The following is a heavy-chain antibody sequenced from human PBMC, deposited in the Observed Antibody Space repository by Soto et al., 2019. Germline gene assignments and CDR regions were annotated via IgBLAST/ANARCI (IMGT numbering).Heavy chain of an antibody. D-gene: IGHD2-2*01. CDR1: GFTFSSYA. V-gene: IGHV3-30-3*01. Sequence: VQLVESGGDLVQPGGSLRLSCAASGFTFSSYAMNWVRQAPGKGLEWVALISHDGINKYYADSVRGRFTISRDSSTNTLYLQMNSLRAADTAVYYCGRCTSTSCHLGSDYWGQGTLVTVSS. CDR3: GRCTSTSCHLGSDY. J-gene: IGHJ4*02. CDR2: ISHDGINK.